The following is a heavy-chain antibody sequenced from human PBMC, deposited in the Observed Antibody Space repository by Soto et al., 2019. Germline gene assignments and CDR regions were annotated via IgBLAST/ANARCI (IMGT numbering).Heavy chain of an antibody. V-gene: IGHV3-30-3*01. CDR3: VKERYGSGSYPYFDY. J-gene: IGHJ4*02. D-gene: IGHD3-10*01. CDR1: GFTFSSYA. Sequence: GGSLRLSCAASGFTFSSYAMHWVRQAPGKGLEWVALISYDGSDKDYADSVKGRFIISRDNSKNTLYLQMNSLRAEDTATYYCVKERYGSGSYPYFDYWGQGTPVTVSS. CDR2: ISYDGSDK.